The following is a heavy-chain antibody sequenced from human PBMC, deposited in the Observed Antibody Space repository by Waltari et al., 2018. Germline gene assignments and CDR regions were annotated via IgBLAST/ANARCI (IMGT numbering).Heavy chain of an antibody. J-gene: IGHJ4*02. Sequence: QVQLVQSGAEVKKPGSSVKVSCKASGGTFSSYTISWVRQAPGQGLEWMGRIIPILRIANYAQKFQGRVTITADKSTSTAYMELSSLRSEDTAVYYCARDSGIVGATRHYFDYWGQGTLVTVSS. V-gene: IGHV1-69*08. CDR1: GGTFSSYT. D-gene: IGHD1-26*01. CDR3: ARDSGIVGATRHYFDY. CDR2: IIPILRIA.